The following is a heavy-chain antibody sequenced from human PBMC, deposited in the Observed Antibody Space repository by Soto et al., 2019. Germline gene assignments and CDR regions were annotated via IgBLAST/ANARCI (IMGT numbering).Heavy chain of an antibody. D-gene: IGHD3-3*01. CDR2: ISAYNGNT. J-gene: IGHJ5*02. CDR3: ARGVDGVVSYWFDP. Sequence: ASVNVSCKASGYTFTSYGISWVRQAPGQGLEWMGWISAYNGNTNYAQKLQGGVTMTTDTSTSTAYMELRSLRSDDTAVYYCARGVDGVVSYWFDPWGQGTLVTVSS. CDR1: GYTFTSYG. V-gene: IGHV1-18*01.